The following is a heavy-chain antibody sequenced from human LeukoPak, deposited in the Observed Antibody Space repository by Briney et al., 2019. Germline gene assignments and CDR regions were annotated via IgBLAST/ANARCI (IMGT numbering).Heavy chain of an antibody. V-gene: IGHV4-39*01. CDR1: GGSISTRGFY. D-gene: IGHD2-15*01. CDR3: ARPPRHDFDDSRVHDAFDI. J-gene: IGHJ3*02. CDR2: IYNSGSA. Sequence: SETLSLTCTVSGGSISTRGFYWGWIRQPPGTGLEWIGSIYNSGSAYYNPSLKSRVTISVDTSKNQFSLKLTSVTAADTAVYYCARPPRHDFDDSRVHDAFDIWGQGTMVTVSS.